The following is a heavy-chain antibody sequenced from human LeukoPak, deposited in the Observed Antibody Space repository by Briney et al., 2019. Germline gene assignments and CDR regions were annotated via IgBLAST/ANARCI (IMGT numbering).Heavy chain of an antibody. J-gene: IGHJ4*02. D-gene: IGHD2-2*02. CDR3: ARGNCSSSSCYTDFDY. V-gene: IGHV3-20*04. CDR2: INWNGGST. Sequence: GGSLRLSCAASGFTFDDYGMSWVRQAPGKGLEWVSGINWNGGSTGYADSVKGRFTISRDNAKNSLYLQMNSLRAEDTAVYYCARGNCSSSSCYTDFDYWGQGTLVTVSS. CDR1: GFTFDDYG.